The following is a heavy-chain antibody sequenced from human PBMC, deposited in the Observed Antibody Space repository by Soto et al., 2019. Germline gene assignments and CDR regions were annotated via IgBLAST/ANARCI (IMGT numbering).Heavy chain of an antibody. CDR3: AVDDILLVAAAMFGSYGMDV. Sequence: QVQLVESGGGVVQPGRSLRLSCAASGFTFSSYGMHWVRQAPGKGLEWVAVIWYDGSNKYYADSVKGRFTISRDNSKNTXDXQMNGLRAEDTAVYYGAVDDILLVAAAMFGSYGMDVWCQGTTVTVSS. J-gene: IGHJ6*02. CDR1: GFTFSSYG. V-gene: IGHV3-33*01. CDR2: IWYDGSNK. D-gene: IGHD2-2*01.